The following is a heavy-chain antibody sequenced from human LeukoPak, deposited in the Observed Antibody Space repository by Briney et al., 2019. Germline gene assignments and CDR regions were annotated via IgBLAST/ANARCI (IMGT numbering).Heavy chain of an antibody. D-gene: IGHD6-6*01. V-gene: IGHV4-61*09. CDR3: AREGQQLVPPFDS. CDR1: GGSISSGSHY. J-gene: IGHJ4*02. Sequence: SQTLSLTCTVSGGSISSGSHYWSWIRQPAGKGLDWVGHIYPSGSTNYNPSLKSRVTISIDTSKNQFSLRLSSVTAADSAVYYCAREGQQLVPPFDSWGQGTLVTVSS. CDR2: IYPSGST.